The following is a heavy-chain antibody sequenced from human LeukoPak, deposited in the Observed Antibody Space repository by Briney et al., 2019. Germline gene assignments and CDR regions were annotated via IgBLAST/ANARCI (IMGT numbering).Heavy chain of an antibody. D-gene: IGHD3-10*01. J-gene: IGHJ3*01. CDR2: ISSSSSYI. Sequence: PGGSLRLSCAASGFTFSSYSMNWVRQAPGKGLEWVSSISSSSSYIYCADSVKGRFTISRDNAKNSLYLQMNSLRAEDTAVYYCARERGPYDAFDVWGQGTLITVSS. CDR3: ARERGPYDAFDV. CDR1: GFTFSSYS. V-gene: IGHV3-21*01.